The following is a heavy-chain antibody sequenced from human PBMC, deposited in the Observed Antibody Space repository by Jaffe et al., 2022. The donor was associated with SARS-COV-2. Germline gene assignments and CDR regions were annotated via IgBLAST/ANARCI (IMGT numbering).Heavy chain of an antibody. J-gene: IGHJ6*02. CDR1: GFSLSTSGVG. CDR2: IYWNDDK. CDR3: AHIMGGPYSRSYGMDV. V-gene: IGHV2-5*01. D-gene: IGHD6-13*01. Sequence: QITLKESGPTLVKPTQTLTLTCTFSGFSLSTSGVGVGWIRQPPGKALEWLALIYWNDDKRYSPSLKSRLTITKDTSKNQVVLTMTNMDPVDTATYYCAHIMGGPYSRSYGMDVWGQGTTVTVSS.